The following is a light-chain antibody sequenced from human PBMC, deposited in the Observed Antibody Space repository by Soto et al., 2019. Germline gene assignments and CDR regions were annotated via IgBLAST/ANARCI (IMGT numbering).Light chain of an antibody. CDR3: ISYTSSRVV. CDR1: SSDVGGYNY. Sequence: QSALTQPASGSGSPGQSITISCTGTSSDVGGYNYVSWYQQHPGKAPKLMIYAVSNRPSGVSNRFSGSKSGNTASLTISGLQAEDEADYYCISYTSSRVVFGGGTKLTVL. J-gene: IGLJ2*01. V-gene: IGLV2-14*01. CDR2: AVS.